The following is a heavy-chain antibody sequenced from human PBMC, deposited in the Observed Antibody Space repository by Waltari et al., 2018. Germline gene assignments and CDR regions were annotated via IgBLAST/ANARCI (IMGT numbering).Heavy chain of an antibody. V-gene: IGHV1-69*02. D-gene: IGHD2-2*01. CDR3: ARPGYCTGTSCYSPYYYAMDV. CDR1: GGTFSSYT. CDR2: ITPILDIT. Sequence: QVQLVQSGAEVKKPGSSVKVSCKASGGTFSSYTFSWVRQAPGQGREWMGRITPILDITTDAQKFQGRVTITTDKSTSTAYMELSSLRSEDTAMYYCARPGYCTGTSCYSPYYYAMDVWGQGTTVIVSS. J-gene: IGHJ6*02.